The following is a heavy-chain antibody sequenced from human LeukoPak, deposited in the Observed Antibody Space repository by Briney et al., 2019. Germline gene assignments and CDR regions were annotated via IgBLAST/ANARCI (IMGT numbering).Heavy chain of an antibody. CDR2: IYCSGTT. CDR3: ARDFSSSSTVYYYYYMDV. D-gene: IGHD6-6*01. CDR1: GGSVSSSSYY. Sequence: PSETLSLTCTVSGGSVSSSSYYWGWICQPPGKGLEWIGSIYCSGTTYYNPSLKSRVTISLDTSKNQFSLKLSSVTAADTAIYYCARDFSSSSTVYYYYYMDVWGKGTTVTVSS. V-gene: IGHV4-39*07. J-gene: IGHJ6*03.